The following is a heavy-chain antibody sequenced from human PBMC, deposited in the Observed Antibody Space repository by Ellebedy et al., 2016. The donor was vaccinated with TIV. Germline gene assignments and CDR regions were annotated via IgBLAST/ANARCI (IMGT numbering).Heavy chain of an antibody. D-gene: IGHD5-24*01. J-gene: IGHJ3*01. Sequence: SQTLSLTCAISGDSVSSNSAAWNWIRQSPSRGLEWLGRTYYRSTWYDDYAVSVKGRLPINADTSKNQFSLHLNSVTPEDTAVYYCASGWAFDVWGQGTVVTVSS. CDR2: TYYRSTWYD. CDR3: ASGWAFDV. V-gene: IGHV6-1*01. CDR1: GDSVSSNSAA.